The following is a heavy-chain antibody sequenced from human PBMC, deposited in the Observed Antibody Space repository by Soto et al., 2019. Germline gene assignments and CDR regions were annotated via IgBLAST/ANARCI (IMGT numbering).Heavy chain of an antibody. J-gene: IGHJ3*02. CDR2: IYYSGRT. CDR1: GGSISSSSYY. CDR3: ASSRGGTTDNPRGDAFDI. V-gene: IGHV4-39*01. Sequence: QLQLQESGPGLVKPSETLSLTCTVSGGSISSSSYYWGWIRQPPGKGLEWIGSIYYSGRTYHNPSLNGRVTISVDTCKNQFSLKLSSSNAADTAVDYLASSRGGTTDNPRGDAFDIGGQGTMVTFSS. D-gene: IGHD4-17*01.